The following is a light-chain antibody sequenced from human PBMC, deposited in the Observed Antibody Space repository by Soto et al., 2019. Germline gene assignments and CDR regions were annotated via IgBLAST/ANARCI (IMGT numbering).Light chain of an antibody. V-gene: IGKV1-5*03. CDR3: QQYNTYPLT. CDR2: KAS. Sequence: DIQMTQSPSTLSASVGDRVTITCRASQSISTWLAWYQQKPGKAPKLLIYKASSLEGGVPSRFSGSGSGPEFNTPVSSLRPDAFQPYNCQQYNTYPLTFAGGTRVEFK. CDR1: QSISTW. J-gene: IGKJ4*01.